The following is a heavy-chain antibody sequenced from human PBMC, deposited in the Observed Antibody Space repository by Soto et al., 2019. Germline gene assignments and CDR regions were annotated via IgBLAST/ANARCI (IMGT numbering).Heavy chain of an antibody. CDR3: ASFYCSSTSCYGGVGYYFDY. D-gene: IGHD2-2*01. J-gene: IGHJ4*02. CDR2: ISSSGSTI. V-gene: IGHV3-11*01. CDR1: GFTFSDYY. Sequence: QVQLVESGGGWVKPGGSLRLSCAASGFTFSDYYMSWIRQAPGKGLEWVSYISSSGSTIYYADSVKGRFTISRDNAKNSLYLQMNSLRAEDTAVYYCASFYCSSTSCYGGVGYYFDYWGQGTLVTVSS.